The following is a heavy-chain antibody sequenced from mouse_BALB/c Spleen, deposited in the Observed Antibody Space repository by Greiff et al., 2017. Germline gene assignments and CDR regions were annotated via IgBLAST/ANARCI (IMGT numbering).Heavy chain of an antibody. CDR1: GFTFSSYA. Sequence: EVKLVESGGGLVKPGGSLKLSCAASGFTFSSYAMSWVRQTPEKRLEWVASISSGGSTYYPDSVKGRFTISRDNAKNILYLQMSSLRSEDTAMYYCARGGKVDAMDYWGQGTSVTVSS. CDR3: ARGGKVDAMDY. CDR2: ISSGGST. J-gene: IGHJ4*01. D-gene: IGHD1-1*01. V-gene: IGHV5-6-5*01.